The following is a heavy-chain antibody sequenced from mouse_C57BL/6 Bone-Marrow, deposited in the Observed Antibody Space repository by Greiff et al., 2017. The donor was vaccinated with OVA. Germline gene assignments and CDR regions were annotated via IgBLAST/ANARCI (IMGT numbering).Heavy chain of an antibody. Sequence: EVQVVESGPELVKPGASVKIPCKASGYTFTDYNMDWVKQSHGKSLEWIGDINPNNGGTIYNQKFKVKATLTVDKSSSTSYMQLRSLTSEDTAVYYCASYASYSYYAMDYWGQGTSVTVSS. J-gene: IGHJ4*01. D-gene: IGHD2-12*01. V-gene: IGHV1-18*01. CDR1: GYTFTDYN. CDR3: ASYASYSYYAMDY. CDR2: INPNNGGT.